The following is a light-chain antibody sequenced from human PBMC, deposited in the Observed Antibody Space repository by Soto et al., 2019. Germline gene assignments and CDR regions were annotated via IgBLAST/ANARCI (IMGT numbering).Light chain of an antibody. CDR1: ENVRTF. V-gene: IGKV3-11*01. J-gene: IGKJ1*01. Sequence: EIVMTQYPATLSVSPGERATLSCRASENVRTFVDWYQQKPGQAPRLLIYGASNRATGIPARFSGSGSGTDFTLTISNLEPEDFAVYYCQQHSHWPPWTFGQGTKVDIK. CDR2: GAS. CDR3: QQHSHWPPWT.